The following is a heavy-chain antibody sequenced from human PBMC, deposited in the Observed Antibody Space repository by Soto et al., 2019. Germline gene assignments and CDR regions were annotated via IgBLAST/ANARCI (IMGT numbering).Heavy chain of an antibody. CDR1: GGSIRSGRYY. D-gene: IGHD3-22*01. CDR2: IHYSGST. V-gene: IGHV4-31*03. CDR3: AREDRNDYDSSGYYH. Sequence: SETLSLTCTVSGGSIRSGRYYWSWIRQHPGKGLEWIGYIHYSGSTYYNPSLKSRLSISVDTSKNQFSLKLSSVTAADTAVYYCAREDRNDYDSSGYYHWGQGALVTVSS. J-gene: IGHJ5*02.